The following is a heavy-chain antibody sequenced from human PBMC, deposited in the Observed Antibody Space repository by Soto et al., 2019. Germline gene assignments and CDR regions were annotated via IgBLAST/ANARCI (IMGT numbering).Heavy chain of an antibody. CDR1: GFTFSSYW. CDR2: IKQDGSEK. V-gene: IGHV3-7*04. D-gene: IGHD3-9*01. Sequence: EVQLVESGGGLVQPGGSLRLSCAASGFTFSSYWMSWVRQAPGKGLEWVANIKQDGSEKYYVDSVKGRFTISRDNAKNSLYLQMKSLRAEDTAVYYCARDFAIFEFDYWGQGTLVTVSS. CDR3: ARDFAIFEFDY. J-gene: IGHJ4*02.